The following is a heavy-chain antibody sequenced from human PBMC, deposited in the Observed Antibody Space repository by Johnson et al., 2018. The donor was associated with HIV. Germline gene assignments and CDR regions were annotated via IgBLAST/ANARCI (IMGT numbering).Heavy chain of an antibody. D-gene: IGHD1-26*01. J-gene: IGHJ3*02. CDR2: ISGSGGST. CDR1: GFTFSSYA. V-gene: IGHV3-23*04. Sequence: VQLVESGGGLVQPGGSLRLSCAASGFTFSSYAMSWVRQAPGKGLEWVSAISGSGGSTYYADSVKGRFTISRDSSKNTLYLEMNTLRPEDTAVYYCARFMGSTWSDASDIWGQGTMVIVSS. CDR3: ARFMGSTWSDASDI.